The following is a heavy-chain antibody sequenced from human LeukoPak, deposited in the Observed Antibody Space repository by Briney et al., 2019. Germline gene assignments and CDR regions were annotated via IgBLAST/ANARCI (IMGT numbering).Heavy chain of an antibody. CDR2: IKQDGSEK. CDR3: ARDQGITMIVA. Sequence: PGGSLRLSCAASGFTFSSYWLTWVRQAPGKGLEWVANIKQDGSEKYYVDSVKGRFTISRDNAKNSLYLQMNSLRAEDTAVYYCARDQGITMIVAWGQGTMVTVSS. CDR1: GFTFSSYW. V-gene: IGHV3-7*01. J-gene: IGHJ3*01. D-gene: IGHD3-22*01.